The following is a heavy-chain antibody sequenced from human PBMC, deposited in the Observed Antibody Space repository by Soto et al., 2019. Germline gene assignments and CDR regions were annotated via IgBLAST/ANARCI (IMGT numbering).Heavy chain of an antibody. CDR1: GFSFSDYF. J-gene: IGHJ5*02. Sequence: ASVKFSCTSSGFSFSDYFMHWVRQAPGQGLEWMGIINPSGDRTDYAQKFQGRVTITRDTSTSTVYMDLSSLRYEDTAVYYCVRDKSQNYGTTADSSGFELWGQGQPVTV. CDR3: VRDKSQNYGTTADSSGFEL. V-gene: IGHV1-46*01. CDR2: INPSGDRT. D-gene: IGHD3-22*01.